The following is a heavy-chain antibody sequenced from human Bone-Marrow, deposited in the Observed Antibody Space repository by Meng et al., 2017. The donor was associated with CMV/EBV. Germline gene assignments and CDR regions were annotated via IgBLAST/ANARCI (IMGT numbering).Heavy chain of an antibody. CDR3: ARSITIFGVVRPGNYYGMDV. CDR1: GGSISSSSYY. Sequence: SETLSLTCTVSGGSISSSSYYWGWIRQPPGKGLEWIGSIYYSGSTYYNPSLKSRVTISVDTSKNQFSLKLSSVTAADTAVYYCARSITIFGVVRPGNYYGMDVWGQGNTVTGSS. D-gene: IGHD3-3*01. V-gene: IGHV4-39*07. J-gene: IGHJ6*01. CDR2: IYYSGST.